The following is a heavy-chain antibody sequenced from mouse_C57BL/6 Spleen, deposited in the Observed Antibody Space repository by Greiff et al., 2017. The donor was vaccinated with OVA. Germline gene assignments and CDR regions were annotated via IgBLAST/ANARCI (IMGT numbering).Heavy chain of an antibody. CDR2: ISYDGSN. CDR3: ARVRGDGYYDGCFDD. CDR1: GYSITSCYF. V-gene: IGHV3-6*01. J-gene: IGHJ1*03. Sequence: ESGPGLVKPSQSLSLSCSVTGYSITSCYFWCLIRPFPGNKLEWMGYISYDGSNNYNPSLKNRITITRDTSKNQFFLKLKSVTTEDTATYYYARVRGDGYYDGCFDDWGKGTTVTVSS. D-gene: IGHD2-3*01.